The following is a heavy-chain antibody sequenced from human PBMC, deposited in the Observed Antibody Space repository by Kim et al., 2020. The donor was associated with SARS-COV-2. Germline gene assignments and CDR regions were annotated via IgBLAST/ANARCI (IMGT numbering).Heavy chain of an antibody. J-gene: IGHJ5*02. CDR2: IYYSGST. CDR1: GGSISSGGYY. V-gene: IGHV4-31*03. D-gene: IGHD1-7*01. Sequence: SETLSLTCTVSGGSISSGGYYWSWIRQHPGKGLEWIGYIYYSGSTYYNPSLKSRVTISVDTSKNQFSLKLSSVTAADTAVYYCAKGLELRGGWFDPWGQGTLVTVSS. CDR3: AKGLELRGGWFDP.